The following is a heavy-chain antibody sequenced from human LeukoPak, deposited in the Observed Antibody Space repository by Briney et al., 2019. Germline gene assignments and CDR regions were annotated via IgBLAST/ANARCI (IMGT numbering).Heavy chain of an antibody. CDR1: DNSIRDSDYY. Sequence: SETLSLTCTVSDNSIRDSDYYWGWIRQPPGKGLEWIGSIYYSGSTNYSPSLKSRATISVDTTKNHFSLNLSSVTAADTAVYFCARLPGETWGLFDYWGQGTLVTVSS. CDR3: ARLPGETWGLFDY. J-gene: IGHJ4*02. D-gene: IGHD3-16*01. V-gene: IGHV4-39*02. CDR2: IYYSGST.